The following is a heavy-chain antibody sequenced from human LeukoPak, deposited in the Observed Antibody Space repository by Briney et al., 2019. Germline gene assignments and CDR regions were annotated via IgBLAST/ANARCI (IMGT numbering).Heavy chain of an antibody. D-gene: IGHD3-9*01. CDR1: GFTFSSYA. Sequence: TGGSLRLSCAASGFTFSSYAMSWVRQAPGKGLEWVSAISGSGGSTYYADSVKGRFTISRDNSKNTLYLQMNSLRAEDTAVYYCAKGVNFDWLPDDSWGQGTLVTVSS. J-gene: IGHJ4*02. CDR2: ISGSGGST. V-gene: IGHV3-23*01. CDR3: AKGVNFDWLPDDS.